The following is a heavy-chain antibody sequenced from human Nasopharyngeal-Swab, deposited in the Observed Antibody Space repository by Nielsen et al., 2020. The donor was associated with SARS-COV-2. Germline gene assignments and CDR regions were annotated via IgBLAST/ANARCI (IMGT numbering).Heavy chain of an antibody. CDR1: GGTFSSYA. D-gene: IGHD5-18*01. CDR2: IIPIFGTA. Sequence: SVKVSCKASGGTFSSYAISWVRQAPGQGLEWMGGIIPIFGTANYAQKFQGRVTITADESTSTAYMELSSLRSEDTAMYYCARDRGSYGYLKYYYYYMDVWGKGTTVTVSS. V-gene: IGHV1-69*13. J-gene: IGHJ6*03. CDR3: ARDRGSYGYLKYYYYYMDV.